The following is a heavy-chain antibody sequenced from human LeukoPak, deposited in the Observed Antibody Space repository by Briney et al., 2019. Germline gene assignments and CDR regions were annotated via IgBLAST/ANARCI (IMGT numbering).Heavy chain of an antibody. CDR3: AREHYGRDGYNFDH. Sequence: GASVKVSCKASGYTLSYYYMHWVRQAPGQGLEWMGWVNPNTGGTNYALKFQGRVTMTWDTSISTAYMELNNLGSDDTAVYYCAREHYGRDGYNFDHWGQGSLVTVSS. J-gene: IGHJ4*02. D-gene: IGHD5-24*01. V-gene: IGHV1-2*02. CDR2: VNPNTGGT. CDR1: GYTLSYYY.